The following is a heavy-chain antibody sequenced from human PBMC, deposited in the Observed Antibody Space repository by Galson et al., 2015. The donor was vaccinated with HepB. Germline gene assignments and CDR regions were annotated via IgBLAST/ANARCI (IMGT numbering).Heavy chain of an antibody. D-gene: IGHD3-22*01. CDR3: VRDQYYEDSGFYSYFDY. Sequence: SLRLSCATSGFAFTDFHMSWIRQAPGKGLEWLSYISTTGKTVYYVDSVMGRFTISRDNAKKSLYLQMNRLRAEDTAVYYCVRDQYYEDSGFYSYFDYWGQGVLVTVSS. CDR2: ISTTGKTV. V-gene: IGHV3-11*01. J-gene: IGHJ4*02. CDR1: GFAFTDFH.